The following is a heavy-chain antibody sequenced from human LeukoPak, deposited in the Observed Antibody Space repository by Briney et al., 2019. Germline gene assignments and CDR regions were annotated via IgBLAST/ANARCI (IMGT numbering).Heavy chain of an antibody. CDR2: IYYSGST. CDR3: ARGPFWGVTPSWFDP. D-gene: IGHD3-16*01. V-gene: IGHV4-59*08. J-gene: IGHJ5*02. Sequence: PSETLSLTCTVSGGSISSYYWSWIRQPPGKGLEWIGYIYYSGSTNYNPSLKSRVTISVDTSKNQFSLKLSSVTAADTAVYYCARGPFWGVTPSWFDPWGQGTLVTVSS. CDR1: GGSISSYY.